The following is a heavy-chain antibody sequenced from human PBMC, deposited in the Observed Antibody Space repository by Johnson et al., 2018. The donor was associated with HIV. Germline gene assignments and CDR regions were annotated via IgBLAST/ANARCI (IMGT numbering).Heavy chain of an antibody. D-gene: IGHD5-12*01. J-gene: IGHJ3*02. CDR2: ISSSGGTI. CDR3: ASLYSGYDNDAFNI. Sequence: VQLVESGGGVVQPGRSLRLSCAASGFTFSSYAMHWVRQAPGKGLEWVSYISSSGGTIYYADSVKGRFSIYRDNAKNSLYLQTNSLRAEDTAVYYCASLYSGYDNDAFNIWGQGTMVTVSS. CDR1: GFTFSSYA. V-gene: IGHV3-48*04.